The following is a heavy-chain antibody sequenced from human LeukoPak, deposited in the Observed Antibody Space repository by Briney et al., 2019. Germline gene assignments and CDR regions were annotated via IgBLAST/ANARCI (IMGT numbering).Heavy chain of an antibody. CDR1: GGSISSYY. CDR3: ARAEGYCSSTSCYPYYFDY. CDR2: IYYSGST. D-gene: IGHD2-2*01. Sequence: SETLSLTCTVSGGSISSYYWSWIRQPPGKGLEWIGYIYYSGSTNCNPSLKSRVTISVDTSKSQFSLKLSSVTAADTAVYYCARAEGYCSSTSCYPYYFDYWGQGTLVTVSS. V-gene: IGHV4-59*01. J-gene: IGHJ4*02.